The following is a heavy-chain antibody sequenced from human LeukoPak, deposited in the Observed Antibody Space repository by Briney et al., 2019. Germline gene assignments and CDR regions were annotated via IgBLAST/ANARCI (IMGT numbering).Heavy chain of an antibody. J-gene: IGHJ4*02. CDR1: GFTFSDYY. CDR3: ARDQIGSW. V-gene: IGHV3-11*06. Sequence: GGSLRLSCEASGFTFSDYYLGRIRQAPGKGLEWISYISGSSSHINYADSVKGRFTISRDNAKKSVYLQMDTLRVEDTAMYYCARDQIGSWWGQGTLVIVSS. D-gene: IGHD6-13*01. CDR2: ISGSSSHI.